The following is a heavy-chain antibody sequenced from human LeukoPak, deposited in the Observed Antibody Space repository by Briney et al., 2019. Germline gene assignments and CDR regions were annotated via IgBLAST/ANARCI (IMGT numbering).Heavy chain of an antibody. CDR1: GFTFSSYS. D-gene: IGHD2-2*01. CDR2: ISSSSSYI. J-gene: IGHJ6*02. CDR3: ARELGYCSSTSCYWYYYYGMDV. Sequence: GGSLRLSCAASGFTFSSYSMNWVRQAPGKGLEWVSSISSSSSYIYYADSVKGRFTISRDSAKNSLYLQMNSLRAEDTAVYYCARELGYCSSTSCYWYYYYGMDVWGQGTTVTVSS. V-gene: IGHV3-21*01.